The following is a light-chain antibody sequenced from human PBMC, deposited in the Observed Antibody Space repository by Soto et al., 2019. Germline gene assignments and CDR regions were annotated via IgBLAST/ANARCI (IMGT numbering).Light chain of an antibody. CDR3: QQDGSSPFT. J-gene: IGKJ3*01. Sequence: VLTKSPGTLSLSPGERATLSCRASQTVSSKNLAWYQQKRGQAPRLLIYGASSRAAAIPDRFRGSGSGTDFTLIISSLAPEDFAVYYCQQDGSSPFTFGPGTAVDIK. CDR2: GAS. CDR1: QTVSSKN. V-gene: IGKV3-20*01.